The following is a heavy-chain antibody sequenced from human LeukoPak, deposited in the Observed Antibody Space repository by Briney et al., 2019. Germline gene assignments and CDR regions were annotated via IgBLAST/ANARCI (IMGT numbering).Heavy chain of an antibody. V-gene: IGHV3-53*01. Sequence: GGSRRLSCAASGFTFDDYAMHWVRQAPGKGLEWVSVIYSGGSTYYADSVKGRFTISRDNSKNTLYLQMNSLRAEDTAVYYCARVLWSHRKAGYFDYWGQGTLVTVSS. CDR1: GFTFDDYA. J-gene: IGHJ4*02. CDR2: IYSGGST. CDR3: ARVLWSHRKAGYFDY. D-gene: IGHD2-21*01.